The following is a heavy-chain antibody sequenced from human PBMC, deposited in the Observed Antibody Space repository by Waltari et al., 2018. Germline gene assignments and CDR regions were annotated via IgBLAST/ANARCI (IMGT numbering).Heavy chain of an antibody. V-gene: IGHV4-39*07. J-gene: IGHJ4*02. CDR3: ARDRFYDFLFDY. CDR1: GGSISSSSYY. CDR2: IYYSGST. Sequence: QLQLQESGPGLVKPSETLSLTCTVSGGSISSSSYYWGWIRQPPGKGLEWIGSIYYSGSTYYNPSLKSRVTISVDTSKNQFSLKLSSVTAADTAVYYCARDRFYDFLFDYWGQGTLVTVSS. D-gene: IGHD3-3*01.